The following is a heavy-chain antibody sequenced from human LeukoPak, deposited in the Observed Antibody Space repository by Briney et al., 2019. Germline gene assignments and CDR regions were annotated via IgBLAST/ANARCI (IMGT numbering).Heavy chain of an antibody. CDR3: AKDSGSSSSWYYFDY. CDR2: IIPIFGTA. J-gene: IGHJ4*02. V-gene: IGHV1-69*13. CDR1: GGTFSSYA. Sequence: SVKVSCKASGGTFSSYAISWVRQAPGQGLEWMGGIIPIFGTANYAQKFQGRVTITADESTSTAYMELSSLRAEDTALYYCAKDSGSSSSWYYFDYWGQGTLVTVSS. D-gene: IGHD6-13*01.